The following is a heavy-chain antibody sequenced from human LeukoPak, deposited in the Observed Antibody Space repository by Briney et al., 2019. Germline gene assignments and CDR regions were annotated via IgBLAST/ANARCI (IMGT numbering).Heavy chain of an antibody. Sequence: ASVKVSCKASGYTLTSHGIIWVRQAPGQGLEWIAWISAYNGNTNYAQKLQGRVTVTTETSTSTAYMELRSLRSDDTAVYYCARGNCGGDCYSFDYWGQGTLVTVSS. J-gene: IGHJ4*02. D-gene: IGHD2-21*02. CDR3: ARGNCGGDCYSFDY. CDR2: ISAYNGNT. CDR1: GYTLTSHG. V-gene: IGHV1-18*01.